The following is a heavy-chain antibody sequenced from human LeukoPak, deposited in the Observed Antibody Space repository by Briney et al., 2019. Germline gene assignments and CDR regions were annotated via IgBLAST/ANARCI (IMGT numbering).Heavy chain of an antibody. J-gene: IGHJ3*02. CDR2: FDPEDGET. CDR3: ATEGTAMARGAFDI. Sequence: ASVKVSCKVSGYTLTELSMHWVRQAPVKGLEWMGGFDPEDGETIYAQKFQGRVTMTEDTSTDTAYMELSSLRSEDTAVYYCATEGTAMARGAFDIWGQGTMVTVSS. V-gene: IGHV1-24*01. CDR1: GYTLTELS. D-gene: IGHD5-18*01.